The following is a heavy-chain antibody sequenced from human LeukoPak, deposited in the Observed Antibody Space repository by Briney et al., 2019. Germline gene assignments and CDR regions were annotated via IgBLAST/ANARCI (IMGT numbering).Heavy chain of an antibody. CDR2: IYRSGSA. CDR3: ARQGGGLVIDY. J-gene: IGHJ4*02. CDR1: GYSISSGYY. V-gene: IGHV4-38-2*01. D-gene: IGHD3/OR15-3a*01. Sequence: SETLSLTCAVSGYSISSGYYWGWIRQPPGKGLEWIGNIYRSGSAYFNPALKSRVTISVDTSKNQFSLKLNSVTAADTAVYYCARQGGGLVIDYWGQGTLVTVSS.